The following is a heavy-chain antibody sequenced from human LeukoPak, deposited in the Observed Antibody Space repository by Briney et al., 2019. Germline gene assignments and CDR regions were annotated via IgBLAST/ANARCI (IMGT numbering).Heavy chain of an antibody. CDR2: IYRSGST. J-gene: IGHJ1*01. CDR1: GGSISSSNW. V-gene: IGHV4-4*02. D-gene: IGHD6-13*01. Sequence: SGTLSLTCAVSGGSISSSNWWSWVRQPPGKGLEWIGEIYRSGSTNYNPSLKSRVTISLDTSKNQFSLKLTSVTAADTAVYYCARAGGSIAAGGTEGINFHHWGQGTLVTVSS. CDR3: ARAGGSIAAGGTEGINFHH.